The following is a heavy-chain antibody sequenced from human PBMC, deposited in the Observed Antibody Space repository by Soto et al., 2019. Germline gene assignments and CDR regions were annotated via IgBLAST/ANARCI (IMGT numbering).Heavy chain of an antibody. CDR1: GYTLTELS. Sequence: ASVKVSCKVSGYTLTELSMHWVRQAPGKGLEWMGGFVPDVGETIYAQKFQGRVTITADESTKTAYMELNTLRSEDTAVYYCARLHSHGTYGMDVWGQGTTVTVSS. CDR3: ARLHSHGTYGMDV. D-gene: IGHD5-18*01. J-gene: IGHJ6*02. V-gene: IGHV1-24*01. CDR2: FVPDVGET.